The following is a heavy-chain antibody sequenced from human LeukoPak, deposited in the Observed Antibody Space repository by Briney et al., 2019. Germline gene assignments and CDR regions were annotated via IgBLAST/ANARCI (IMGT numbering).Heavy chain of an antibody. CDR2: INHSGST. J-gene: IGHJ6*03. Sequence: SETLSLTCAVYGGSFSGYYWSWIRQPPGKGLEWIGEINHSGSTNYNSSLKSRVTISVDTSKNQFSLNLSSVTAADTAVYYCARPHIINSRYYYMDVWGKGTTVTVSS. CDR1: GGSFSGYY. V-gene: IGHV4-34*01. D-gene: IGHD2/OR15-2a*01. CDR3: ARPHIINSRYYYMDV.